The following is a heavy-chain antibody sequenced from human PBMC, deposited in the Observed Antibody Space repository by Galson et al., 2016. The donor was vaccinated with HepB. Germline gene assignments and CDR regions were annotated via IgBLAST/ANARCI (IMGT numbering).Heavy chain of an antibody. CDR2: IYSGEDT. CDR1: GGSILSDYY. D-gene: IGHD6-19*01. CDR3: ATGIVVAGKYYYHYMDV. V-gene: IGHV4-39*01. Sequence: SETLSLTCIVSGGSILSDYYWGWVRQPPGRGLEWIGSIYSGEDTFYNPSLKSRVTISVDTSRNQVSLRLDSVTAADTGVYYCATGIVVAGKYYYHYMDVWGKGTTVTVSS. J-gene: IGHJ6*03.